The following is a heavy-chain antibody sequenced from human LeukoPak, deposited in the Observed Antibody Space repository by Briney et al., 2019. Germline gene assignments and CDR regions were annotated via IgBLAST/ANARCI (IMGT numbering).Heavy chain of an antibody. J-gene: IGHJ4*02. CDR1: GFTFSSYA. V-gene: IGHV3-23*01. CDR3: AKVTQSGLPLYYFDY. CDR2: ISGSGGST. Sequence: GGSLRLSCAASGFTFSSYAMSWVRQALGKGLEWVSAISGSGGSTYYADSVKGRFTISRDNSKNTLYLQMNSLRAEDTAVYYCAKVTQSGLPLYYFDYWGQGTLVTVSS. D-gene: IGHD3-22*01.